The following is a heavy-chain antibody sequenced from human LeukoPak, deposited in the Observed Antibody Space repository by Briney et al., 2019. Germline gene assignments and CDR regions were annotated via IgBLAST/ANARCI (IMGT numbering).Heavy chain of an antibody. V-gene: IGHV1-18*01. Sequence: GASVKLSCKASGYTFTSYGISWVRQAPGQGLEWMGWISAYNGNTNYAQKLQGRVTMTTDTSTSTAYMELRSLRSDDTAVYYCARPYYDFWSGYSPFDYWGQGTLVTVSS. D-gene: IGHD3-3*01. J-gene: IGHJ4*02. CDR2: ISAYNGNT. CDR3: ARPYYDFWSGYSPFDY. CDR1: GYTFTSYG.